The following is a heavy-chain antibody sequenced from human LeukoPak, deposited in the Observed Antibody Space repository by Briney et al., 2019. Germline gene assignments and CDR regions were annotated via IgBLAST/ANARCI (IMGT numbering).Heavy chain of an antibody. Sequence: RASVKVSCKASGYTFTSYGISWVRQAPGQGLEWMGWITGYNANTNYAQKFQGRVTMTIDTSTTTVYMELSSLKSDDTAVYFCARHTSGIYIPDGALEIWGQGTMVTVSS. V-gene: IGHV1-18*01. D-gene: IGHD1-26*01. CDR3: ARHTSGIYIPDGALEI. J-gene: IGHJ3*02. CDR1: GYTFTSYG. CDR2: ITGYNANT.